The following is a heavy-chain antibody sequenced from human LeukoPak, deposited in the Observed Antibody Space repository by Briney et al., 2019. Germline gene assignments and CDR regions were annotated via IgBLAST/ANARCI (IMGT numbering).Heavy chain of an antibody. CDR3: AKDSIPSSWSFAIDA. CDR2: IYFDGSKK. V-gene: IGHV3-30*18. D-gene: IGHD6-13*01. J-gene: IGHJ3*01. Sequence: GGSLRLSCTASGFTFSSYGMHWVRQAPGKGLEWMAVIYFDGSKKYYAESVKGRFSISRDNSNNTLYLQMNSLRAEDTAVYYCAKDSIPSSWSFAIDAWGQGTMVTVSS. CDR1: GFTFSSYG.